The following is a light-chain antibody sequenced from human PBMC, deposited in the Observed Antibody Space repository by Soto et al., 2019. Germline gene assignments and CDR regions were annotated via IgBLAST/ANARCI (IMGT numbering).Light chain of an antibody. J-gene: IGKJ3*01. CDR1: QSVSSN. CDR3: QHYNNCPPFT. Sequence: EIVMTQSPATLSVSPGEGATLSCRASQSVSSNLAWYQQKPGQAPRLLIYGASTRAAGVPVRFSGSGSGTEFTPTICSLQSEDFAVSYCQHYNNCPPFTFGPRTKVDIK. CDR2: GAS. V-gene: IGKV3-15*01.